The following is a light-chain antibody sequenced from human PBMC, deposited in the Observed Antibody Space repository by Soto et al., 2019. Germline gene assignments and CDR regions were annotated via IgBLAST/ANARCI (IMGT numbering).Light chain of an antibody. V-gene: IGLV1-44*01. CDR2: GNN. CDR1: SSNIGRNI. CDR3: AAWDDSLNAYV. J-gene: IGLJ1*01. Sequence: QSVLTQSPSASGTPGQRVTISCSGSSSNIGRNIVNWYQQLPGTAPKVLIYGNNQRPSGVPERFSGSKSGTSASLAISGLQSEDEADYHCAAWDDSLNAYVFGTGTKVTVL.